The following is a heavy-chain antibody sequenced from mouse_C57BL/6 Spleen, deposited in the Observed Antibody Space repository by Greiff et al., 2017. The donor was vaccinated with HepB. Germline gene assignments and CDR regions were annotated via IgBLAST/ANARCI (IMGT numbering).Heavy chain of an antibody. V-gene: IGHV14-2*01. CDR1: GFNIKDYY. CDR3: ASPLYGSEYFDV. J-gene: IGHJ1*03. Sequence: EVQLQQSGAELVKPGASVKLSCTASGFNIKDYYMHWVKQRTEQGLEWIGRIDPEDGETKYAPKFQGKATITADTSSNTAYLQRISLTSEDTAVYYWASPLYGSEYFDVWGTGTTVTVSS. D-gene: IGHD1-1*01. CDR2: IDPEDGET.